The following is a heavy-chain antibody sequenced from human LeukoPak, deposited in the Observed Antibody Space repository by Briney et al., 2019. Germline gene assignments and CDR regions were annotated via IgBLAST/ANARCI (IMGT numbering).Heavy chain of an antibody. V-gene: IGHV1-18*01. CDR1: GYTFTSYG. J-gene: IGHJ4*02. CDR2: ISAYNGNT. CDR3: ARGSLGDSSGYYYLSLKENFDY. Sequence: GASVKVSCKASGYTFTSYGISWVRQAPGQGLEWMGWISAYNGNTNYAQKLRGRVTMTTDTSTSTAYMELRSLRSDDTAVYYCARGSLGDSSGYYYLSLKENFDYWGQGTLVTVSS. D-gene: IGHD3-22*01.